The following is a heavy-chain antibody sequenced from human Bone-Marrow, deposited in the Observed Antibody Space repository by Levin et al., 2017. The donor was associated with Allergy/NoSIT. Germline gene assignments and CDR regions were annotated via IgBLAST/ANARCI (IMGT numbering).Heavy chain of an antibody. D-gene: IGHD3-9*01. CDR1: GFTFGTYW. V-gene: IGHV3-7*01. J-gene: IGHJ5*01. CDR3: ARDSPGYGGFES. CDR2: IKVDGSAK. Sequence: GGSLRLSCVASGFTFGTYWMSWVRQAPGKGLEWVANIKVDGSAKYYADSVKGRFTISKDNAKNSLYLQVDSLRVEDTAVYYCARDSPGYGGFESWGQGTLVTVSS.